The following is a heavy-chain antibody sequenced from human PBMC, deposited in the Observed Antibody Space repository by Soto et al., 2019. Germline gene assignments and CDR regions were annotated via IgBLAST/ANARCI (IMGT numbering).Heavy chain of an antibody. D-gene: IGHD2-21*01. Sequence: LRLSCAASGFTFSSYAMHWVRQAPGKGLEYVSAITSNGGNTDYASSVKGRFTISGDNSKNTLYLQMGSLRAEDMAVYYCARRIPFGYGMDVWGQGTTVTVS. CDR3: ARRIPFGYGMDV. CDR2: ITSNGGNT. CDR1: GFTFSSYA. V-gene: IGHV3-64*01. J-gene: IGHJ6*02.